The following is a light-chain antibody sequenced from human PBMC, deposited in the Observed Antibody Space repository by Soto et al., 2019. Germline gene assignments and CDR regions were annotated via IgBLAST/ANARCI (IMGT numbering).Light chain of an antibody. CDR2: DVS. Sequence: QSFLTQRPCVSGSPGQSVAISCTGTGSDIGTFNRVSWYQQSPGTAPKLIIYDVSDRPSGVPDRFSGSKSGNTASLTISGLQAEDEADYYCSSYTSISTYVFGTGTKVTVL. V-gene: IGLV2-18*02. J-gene: IGLJ1*01. CDR1: GSDIGTFNR. CDR3: SSYTSISTYV.